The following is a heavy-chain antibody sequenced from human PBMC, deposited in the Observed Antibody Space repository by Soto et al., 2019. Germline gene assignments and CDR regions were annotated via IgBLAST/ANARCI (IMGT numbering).Heavy chain of an antibody. CDR3: ARERGVGGNSASFDY. D-gene: IGHD2-21*02. V-gene: IGHV1-18*01. J-gene: IGHJ4*02. CDR2: ISAYNGNT. CDR1: GYTFTSYG. Sequence: ASVKVSCKASGYTFTSYGISWVRRAPGQGLEWMGWISAYNGNTNYAQKLQGRVTMTTDTSTSTAYMELRSLRSDDTAVYYCARERGVGGNSASFDYWGQGTLVTVSS.